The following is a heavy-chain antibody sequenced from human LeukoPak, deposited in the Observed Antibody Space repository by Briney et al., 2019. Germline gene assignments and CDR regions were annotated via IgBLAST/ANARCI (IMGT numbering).Heavy chain of an antibody. CDR2: LYYSGST. V-gene: IGHV4-39*01. Sequence: SETLSLTCTVSGGSISSSSYYWDWTRQPPGKGLEWIGSLYYSGSTYYNPSLKSRVTISVDTSKNQFSLRLSSVTAADTAVFYCARRSYYDSSAIFDYWGQGTLVTVSS. D-gene: IGHD3-22*01. J-gene: IGHJ4*02. CDR3: ARRSYYDSSAIFDY. CDR1: GGSISSSSYY.